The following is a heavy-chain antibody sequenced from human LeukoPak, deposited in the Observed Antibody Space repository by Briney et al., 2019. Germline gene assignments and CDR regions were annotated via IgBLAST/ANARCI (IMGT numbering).Heavy chain of an antibody. Sequence: GGSLRLSCAASGFGFSSYWMHWVRQAPGEGLMWVSRINSGGSGTSYADSVEGRFTISRDNAKDTLYLQMNSLRVEDTAVYYCARGDGDSDSNGVLMGWFDPWGQGTLVTVSS. J-gene: IGHJ5*02. CDR2: INSGGSGT. CDR1: GFGFSSYW. D-gene: IGHD3-22*01. V-gene: IGHV3-74*01. CDR3: ARGDGDSDSNGVLMGWFDP.